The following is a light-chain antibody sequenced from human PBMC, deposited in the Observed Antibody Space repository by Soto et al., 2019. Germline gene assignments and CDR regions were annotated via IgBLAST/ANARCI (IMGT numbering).Light chain of an antibody. Sequence: QSALTQPASVSGSPGQSITISCTGTSSDVGGYKYVSWYQQHPGKAPKLMIYEVSNRSSGVSNRFSGSKSGNTASLTISGLQAEDEADYYCSSYTSSSTWVFGGGTQLTVL. J-gene: IGLJ3*02. CDR2: EVS. CDR1: SSDVGGYKY. V-gene: IGLV2-14*01. CDR3: SSYTSSSTWV.